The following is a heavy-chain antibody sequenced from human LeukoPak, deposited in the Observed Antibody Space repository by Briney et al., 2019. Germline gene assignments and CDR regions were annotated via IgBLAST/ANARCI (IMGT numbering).Heavy chain of an antibody. CDR2: INHSGSN. CDR3: ARGRYSSSWDVVRGLLDY. Sequence: SETQSLTCAVSGGSFSGYYWSWIRQPPGKGLEWIGEINHSGSNNYNPSLESRVTISIDTYKNQFSLKLSSVTAADTAVYYCARGRYSSSWDVVRGLLDYWGQGTLVTVSS. D-gene: IGHD6-13*01. CDR1: GGSFSGYY. J-gene: IGHJ4*02. V-gene: IGHV4-34*01.